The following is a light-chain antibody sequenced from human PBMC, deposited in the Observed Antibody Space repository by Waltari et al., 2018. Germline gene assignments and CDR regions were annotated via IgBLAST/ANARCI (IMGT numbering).Light chain of an antibody. Sequence: VVMTQSPLSLSVTLGQPASISCRSSQSLVPSDGNTYLQWFQQRPGQSPRRLIYKVSSRESGVPDRFSGSGSGTDFTLKISRVEAEDVGVYYCMQGTYWPYTFGQGTKLEIK. J-gene: IGKJ2*01. CDR3: MQGTYWPYT. CDR1: QSLVPSDGNTY. CDR2: KVS. V-gene: IGKV2-30*02.